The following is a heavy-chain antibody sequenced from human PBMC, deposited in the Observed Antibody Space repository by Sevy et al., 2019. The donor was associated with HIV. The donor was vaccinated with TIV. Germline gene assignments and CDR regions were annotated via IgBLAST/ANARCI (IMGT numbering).Heavy chain of an antibody. CDR1: GFAFSKYS. V-gene: IGHV3-23*01. J-gene: IGHJ4*02. CDR3: AREGCTKPHDY. CDR2: FSFGCGRI. D-gene: IGHD2-8*01. Sequence: GGSLRLSCEASGFAFSKYSMSWVSQAPGKGLEWVSTFSFGCGRINYADSVKGRFTISRDDSKNTLYLQMNSLRADDTAVYYCAREGCTKPHDYWGQGTLVTVSS.